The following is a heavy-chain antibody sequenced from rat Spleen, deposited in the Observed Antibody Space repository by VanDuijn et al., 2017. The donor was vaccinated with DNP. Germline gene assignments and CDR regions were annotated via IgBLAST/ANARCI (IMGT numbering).Heavy chain of an antibody. V-gene: IGHV3-1*01. Sequence: EVQLQESGPGLVKPSQSLSLTCSVTGYSITSNYWAWIRKFPGNKMEWMGYISYSGSTSYNPSLKGRISITRDTSKNQFFLQLNSVTTEDTATYFCARWVGAYWYFDFWGPGIMVTVSS. CDR1: GYSITSNY. D-gene: IGHD5-1*01. CDR2: ISYSGST. CDR3: ARWVGAYWYFDF. J-gene: IGHJ1*01.